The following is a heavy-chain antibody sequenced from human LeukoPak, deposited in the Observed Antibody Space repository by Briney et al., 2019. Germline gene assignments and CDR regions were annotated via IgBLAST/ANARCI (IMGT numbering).Heavy chain of an antibody. CDR1: GFSFSTFE. V-gene: IGHV3-30-3*01. Sequence: GGSLRLSCAASGFSFSTFEMHWVRQAPGKGLEWVAVISYDGSSKYYTDSVKGRFTISRDNSKNTLFLQMSSLRVEDTAVYYCAMVTLVTPFDYWGQGTLATVSS. J-gene: IGHJ4*02. D-gene: IGHD2-21*02. CDR3: AMVTLVTPFDY. CDR2: ISYDGSSK.